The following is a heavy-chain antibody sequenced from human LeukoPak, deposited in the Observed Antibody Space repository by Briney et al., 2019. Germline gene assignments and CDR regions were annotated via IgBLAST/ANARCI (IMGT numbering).Heavy chain of an antibody. Sequence: ASVRVSCKASRSTFKTFDIHWVRQASGQRLEWMGWMNPKSGTTVYAVAFQGRVTMTRNTSKSTAYMGLSSLRSEDTAVYFCARGLLGHYYYYMDVWGEGTTVTVSS. V-gene: IGHV1-8*01. J-gene: IGHJ6*03. CDR3: ARGLLGHYYYYMDV. CDR2: MNPKSGTT. CDR1: RSTFKTFD. D-gene: IGHD2-21*01.